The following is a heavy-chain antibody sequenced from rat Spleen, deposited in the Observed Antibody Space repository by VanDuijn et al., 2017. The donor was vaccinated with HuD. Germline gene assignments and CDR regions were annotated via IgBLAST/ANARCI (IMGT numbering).Heavy chain of an antibody. D-gene: IGHD1-2*01. J-gene: IGHJ4*01. CDR1: GFTFTKYG. CDR3: ARHSSTYYVMDA. V-gene: IGHV5-29*01. CDR2: ITYDGSGT. Sequence: EVLLVESGGGSVQPGRSLKLSCATSGFTFTKYGMSWVRQAPTKGLEWVATITYDGSGTYYPDSVKGRFTISRDNAKTTLYLQMNSLRSEDTATYYCARHSSTYYVMDAWGQGTSVTVSS.